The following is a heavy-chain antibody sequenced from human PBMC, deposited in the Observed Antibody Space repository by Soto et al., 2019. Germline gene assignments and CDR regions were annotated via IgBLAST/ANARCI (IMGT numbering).Heavy chain of an antibody. V-gene: IGHV1-18*04. D-gene: IGHD3-22*01. CDR1: GYTFTSYG. Sequence: ASVKVSFKACGYTFTSYGISWVRQAPGQGLEWMGWISAYNGNTNYAQKLQGRVTMTTDTSTSTAYMELRSLRSDDTAVYYCASEVYYYDSSGYPTKDAFDIWGQGTMVTVSS. J-gene: IGHJ3*02. CDR3: ASEVYYYDSSGYPTKDAFDI. CDR2: ISAYNGNT.